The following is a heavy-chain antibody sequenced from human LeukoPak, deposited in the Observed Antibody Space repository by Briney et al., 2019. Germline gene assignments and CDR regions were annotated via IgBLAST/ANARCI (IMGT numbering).Heavy chain of an antibody. CDR2: IFYSGGT. CDR1: GGSITTYY. D-gene: IGHD3-10*01. CDR3: ASLLPHFDY. Sequence: SETLSLTCTVSGGSITTYYWSWIRQPPGKGLEWIGYIFYSGGTNYNPSLRSRVVISRDTSKNQFSLELSSVTAADTAVYYCASLLPHFDYWGQGTLVTVSS. J-gene: IGHJ4*02. V-gene: IGHV4-59*01.